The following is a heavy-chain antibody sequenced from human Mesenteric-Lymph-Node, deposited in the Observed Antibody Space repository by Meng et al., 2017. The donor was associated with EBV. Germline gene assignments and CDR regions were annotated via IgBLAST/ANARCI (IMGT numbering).Heavy chain of an antibody. Sequence: VHLVCARRGLVEPGASLALTCPASEFTINSYSISMVRQAPGKSLDWGSSINNSSTDIFYADSVKGPFTISRVSAKNSLYLQMNSLSVENTAVYYCARGAGASDYWGQGTLVTASS. J-gene: IGHJ4*02. V-gene: IGHV3-21*01. CDR3: ARGAGASDY. CDR1: EFTINSYS. D-gene: IGHD6-19*01. CDR2: INNSSTDI.